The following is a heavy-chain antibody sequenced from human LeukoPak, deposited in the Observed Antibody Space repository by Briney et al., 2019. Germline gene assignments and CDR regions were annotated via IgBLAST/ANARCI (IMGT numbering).Heavy chain of an antibody. J-gene: IGHJ5*02. CDR1: GYSFTSCW. Sequence: GESLKISCKGSGYSFTSCWIGWVRQMPGKGLEWMGIIYPGDSDTRYSPSFQGQVTISADKSISTAYLQWSSLKASDTAMYYCARGEFETTVTKSWFDPWGQGTLVTVSS. CDR2: IYPGDSDT. CDR3: ARGEFETTVTKSWFDP. V-gene: IGHV5-51*01. D-gene: IGHD4-17*01.